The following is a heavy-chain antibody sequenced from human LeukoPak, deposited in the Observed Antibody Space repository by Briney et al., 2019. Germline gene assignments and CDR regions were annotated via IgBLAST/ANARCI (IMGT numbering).Heavy chain of an antibody. D-gene: IGHD3-10*01. J-gene: IGHJ4*02. CDR2: ISSSSSYI. V-gene: IGHV3-21*01. CDR3: ARFVSRYYGSGSFGY. CDR1: GFTFSSYS. Sequence: GGSLRLSCAASGFTFSSYSRNWVRQAPGKGLEWVSSISSSSSYIYYADSVKGRFTISRDNAKNSLYLQMNSLRAEDTAVYYCARFVSRYYGSGSFGYWGQGTLVTVSS.